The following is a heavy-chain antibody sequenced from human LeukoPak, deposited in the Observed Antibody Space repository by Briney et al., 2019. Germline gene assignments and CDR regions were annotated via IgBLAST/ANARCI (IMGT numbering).Heavy chain of an antibody. CDR1: GFTFSSYA. D-gene: IGHD3-10*01. CDR2: ISGSGGST. J-gene: IGHJ6*03. V-gene: IGHV3-23*01. Sequence: PGGSLRLSCAASGFTFSSYAMSWVRQAPGKGLEWVSAISGSGGSTYYADSMKGRFTISRDNSKNTLYLQMNSLRPEDTAVYYCARDRAQYYYGSGSYYYYYYYMDVWGKGTTVTISS. CDR3: ARDRAQYYYGSGSYYYYYYYMDV.